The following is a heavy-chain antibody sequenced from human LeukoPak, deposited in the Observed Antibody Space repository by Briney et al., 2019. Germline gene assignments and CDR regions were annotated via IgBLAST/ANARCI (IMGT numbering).Heavy chain of an antibody. J-gene: IGHJ6*02. D-gene: IGHD4-17*01. V-gene: IGHV1-46*01. CDR3: ARPGDYGADGYYYYYGMDV. CDR1: GYTFTSNY. Sequence: ASVKVSCKASGYTFTSNYIHWVRQAPGQGLEWMGMIYPRDGSTSYAQKFQGRVTVTRDTSTSTVHMELSGLRSEDTAVYYCARPGDYGADGYYYYYGMDVWGQGTTVTVSS. CDR2: IYPRDGST.